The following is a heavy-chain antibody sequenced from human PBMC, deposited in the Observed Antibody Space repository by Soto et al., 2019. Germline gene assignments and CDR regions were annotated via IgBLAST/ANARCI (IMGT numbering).Heavy chain of an antibody. V-gene: IGHV4-4*07. CDR3: ARDLSSSRGTVWFDP. J-gene: IGHJ5*02. CDR1: GGSISSYY. D-gene: IGHD6-6*01. Sequence: SETLSLTCTVSGGSISSYYWSWIRQPAGKGLEWIGRIYTSGSTNYNPSLKSRVTMSVDTSKNQFSLKLSSVTAAGTAVYYCARDLSSSRGTVWFDPWGQGTLVTVSS. CDR2: IYTSGST.